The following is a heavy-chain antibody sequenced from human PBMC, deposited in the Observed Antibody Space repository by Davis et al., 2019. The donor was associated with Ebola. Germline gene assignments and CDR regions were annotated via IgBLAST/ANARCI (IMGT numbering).Heavy chain of an antibody. Sequence: ASVKVSCKASAYTFISYDINWVRQATGQGLEWMGWMNSNSGNTGYAQKFQGRVTFTRNTSITTAYMELSSLGSEDTAVYYCARVGGYEKGQPFAYWGQGTLVTVSS. CDR2: MNSNSGNT. CDR3: ARVGGYEKGQPFAY. V-gene: IGHV1-8*01. CDR1: AYTFISYD. J-gene: IGHJ4*02. D-gene: IGHD5-12*01.